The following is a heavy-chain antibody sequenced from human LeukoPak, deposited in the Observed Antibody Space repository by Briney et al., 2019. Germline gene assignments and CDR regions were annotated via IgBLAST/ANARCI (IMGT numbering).Heavy chain of an antibody. J-gene: IGHJ4*02. Sequence: GGSLRLSCAASGFAFNADWMSWVRQAPGKGLEWVANINRNGSEKYYVDSVKGRFTISRDNAKNSLHLQMNALTVEDTAVYYCARDLGGGPPGYWGQGTLVSVSS. V-gene: IGHV3-7*01. D-gene: IGHD4-23*01. CDR3: ARDLGGGPPGY. CDR1: GFAFNADW. CDR2: INRNGSEK.